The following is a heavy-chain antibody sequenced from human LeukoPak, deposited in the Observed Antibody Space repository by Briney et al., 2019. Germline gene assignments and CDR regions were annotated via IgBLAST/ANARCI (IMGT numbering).Heavy chain of an antibody. V-gene: IGHV4-59*01. CDR2: IYYSGST. Sequence: SETLSLTCTVSGGSISSYYWSWIRQPPGKGLEWIGYIYYSGSTNYNPSLKSRVTISVDTSKNQFSLKLSSVTAADTAVYYCARGGVLLWFGELPRENWFDPWGQGTLVTVSS. J-gene: IGHJ5*02. CDR3: ARGGVLLWFGELPRENWFDP. D-gene: IGHD3-10*01. CDR1: GGSISSYY.